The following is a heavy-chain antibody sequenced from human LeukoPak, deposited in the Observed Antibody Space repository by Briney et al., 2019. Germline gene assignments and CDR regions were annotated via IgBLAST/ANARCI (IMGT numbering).Heavy chain of an antibody. V-gene: IGHV6-1*01. J-gene: IGHJ5*02. D-gene: IGHD3-10*01. CDR3: ARDSDYYASGTYYRVGFDP. CDR1: GDSVSSHNTA. CDR2: TYYRSKWYN. Sequence: SQTLSLTCAISGDSVSSHNTAWNWIRQSPSRGLEWLGRTYYRSKWYNDYAVSVKSRLTIKPDTSKNQFPLQLNSVTPEDTAVYYCARDSDYYASGTYYRVGFDPWGQGTLVTVSS.